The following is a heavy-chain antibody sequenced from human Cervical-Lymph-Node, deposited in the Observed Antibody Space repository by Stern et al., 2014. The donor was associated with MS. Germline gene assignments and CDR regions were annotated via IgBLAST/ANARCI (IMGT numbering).Heavy chain of an antibody. CDR1: GFTFSSYS. CDR3: AKTKVVVLNCFDH. Sequence: EVQLEESGGGLVKPGGSLRLACAASGFTFSSYSMNWVRQAPGKGLEWVASISNDNRYIYHADSVKGRFTISRDNAKNSLYLQMDSLRGEDTAVYYCAKTKVVVLNCFDHWGQGALVTVSS. CDR2: ISNDNRYI. V-gene: IGHV3-21*01. J-gene: IGHJ5*02. D-gene: IGHD3-22*01.